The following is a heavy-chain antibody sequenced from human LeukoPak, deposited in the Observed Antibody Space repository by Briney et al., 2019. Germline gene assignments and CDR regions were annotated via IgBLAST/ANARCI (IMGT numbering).Heavy chain of an antibody. CDR2: IYPDDSDT. CDR1: GYSFTNYW. Sequence: GESLKISCEGSGYSFTNYWIGWVRQMPGKGLEWMGIIYPDDSDTGYSSSFQGQVTISADKSIGTAYLQWSSLKASDTAMYYCAIGGDSSTSCYRCFNYWGQGTLVTVSS. V-gene: IGHV5-51*01. J-gene: IGHJ4*02. CDR3: AIGGDSSTSCYRCFNY. D-gene: IGHD2-2*01.